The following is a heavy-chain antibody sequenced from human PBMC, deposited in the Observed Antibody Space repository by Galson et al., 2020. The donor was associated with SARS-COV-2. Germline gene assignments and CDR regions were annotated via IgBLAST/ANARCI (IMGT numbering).Heavy chain of an antibody. D-gene: IGHD6-13*01. CDR2: SYCTGTS. V-gene: IGHV4-39*07. CDR3: AREAGRTWSNWFDL. J-gene: IGHJ5*02. Sequence: SETLSLTCTVSGSHISSKNYYWAWIRQPPGKGLEWIGTSYCTGTSYYNASLKSRVTISVDTSQNHFSLKVTSVTAADTAIYYCAREAGRTWSNWFDLWGQGSLVPVSS. CDR1: GSHISSKNYY.